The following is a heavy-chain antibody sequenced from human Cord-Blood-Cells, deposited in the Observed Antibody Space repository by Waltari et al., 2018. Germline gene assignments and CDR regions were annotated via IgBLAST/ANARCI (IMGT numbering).Heavy chain of an antibody. Sequence: QVQLQESGPGLVKPSETLSLTCTVSGGSISSYYWSWIRQPAGKGLEWIGRIYTSGSTNYNPSLKSRVTMSVDTSKNQFSLKLSSVTAADTAVYYCARVGRVPAAPPHWYFDLWGRGTLVTVSS. D-gene: IGHD2-2*01. CDR1: GGSISSYY. J-gene: IGHJ2*01. V-gene: IGHV4-4*07. CDR3: ARVGRVPAAPPHWYFDL. CDR2: IYTSGST.